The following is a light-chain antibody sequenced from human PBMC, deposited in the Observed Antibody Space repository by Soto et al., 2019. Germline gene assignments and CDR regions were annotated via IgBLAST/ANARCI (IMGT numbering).Light chain of an antibody. V-gene: IGKV1-5*01. CDR3: QQFRT. CDR1: QSFSTW. Sequence: DIQMTQSPSTLSASVGDRVTVTCRASQSFSTWLAWYQQTPGKAPKRLIYDATTLESGVPSRVRGSGSGTEFSLTLTNLQPDDFATYSCQQFRTFGQGTKVEIK. J-gene: IGKJ1*01. CDR2: DAT.